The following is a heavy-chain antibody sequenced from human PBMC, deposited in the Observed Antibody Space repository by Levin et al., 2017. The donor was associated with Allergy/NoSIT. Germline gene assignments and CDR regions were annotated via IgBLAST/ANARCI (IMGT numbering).Heavy chain of an antibody. V-gene: IGHV1-46*01. CDR3: ARAGGYSGYDYKGGGVRY. J-gene: IGHJ4*02. CDR1: EYTFTSYY. CDR2: INPSGGST. Sequence: PGESLKISCKAFEYTFTSYYIHWVRQAPGQGLEWMGMINPSGGSTTYAQRLQGRVTMTRDTSTSTVYMELISLRSEDTAIYYCARAGGYSGYDYKGGGVRYWGQGTLVTVSS. D-gene: IGHD5-12*01.